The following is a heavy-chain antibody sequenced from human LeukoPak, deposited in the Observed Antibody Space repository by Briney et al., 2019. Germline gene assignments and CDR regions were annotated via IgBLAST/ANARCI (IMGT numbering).Heavy chain of an antibody. Sequence: GGSLRLSCAASGFTFSSYGIHWVRQAPGKGLEWVAVISYDGSNKYYADSVKGRFTTSRDNSKNTLYLQMNSLRAEDTAVYYCAEDSGIAAAGSYWYFDLWGRGTLATVSS. CDR3: AEDSGIAAAGSYWYFDL. CDR2: ISYDGSNK. CDR1: GFTFSSYG. V-gene: IGHV3-30*18. J-gene: IGHJ2*01. D-gene: IGHD6-13*01.